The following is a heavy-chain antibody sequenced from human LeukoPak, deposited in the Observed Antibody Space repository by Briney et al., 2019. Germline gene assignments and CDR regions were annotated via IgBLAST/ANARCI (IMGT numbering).Heavy chain of an antibody. CDR2: INHSGST. D-gene: IGHD3-3*01. V-gene: IGHV4-34*01. CDR3: ARIPSYYDFWSGYYTFNWFDP. J-gene: IGHJ5*02. CDR1: GGSFSGYY. Sequence: SSETLSLTCAVYGGSFSGYYWSWIRQPPGKGLEWIGEINHSGSTNYNPSLKSRVTISVDTSKNQFSLKLSSVTAADTAVYYCARIPSYYDFWSGYYTFNWFDPWGQGTLVTVSS.